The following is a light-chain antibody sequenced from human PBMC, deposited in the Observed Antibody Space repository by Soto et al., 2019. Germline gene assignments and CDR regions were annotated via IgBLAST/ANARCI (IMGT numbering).Light chain of an antibody. CDR2: GAS. V-gene: IGKV3-20*01. Sequence: EIVMTQSPATLSVSPGERATLSCRASQSVSSNLAWYQQKPGQAPRILIFGASNRATGIPDRFSGSGSGTDFTLTISRLEPEDCAVYYCQHYGSSSYTFGQGTKVDIK. CDR3: QHYGSSSYT. J-gene: IGKJ2*01. CDR1: QSVSSN.